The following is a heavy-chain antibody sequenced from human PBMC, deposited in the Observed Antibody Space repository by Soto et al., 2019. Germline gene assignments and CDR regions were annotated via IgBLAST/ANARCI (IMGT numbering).Heavy chain of an antibody. Sequence: KAXETLSLSCTVSGGSISSGYYYWSWIRQPPGKVLEWIVYIYYSGSTYYNPSLKGRVTISVDTSKNQFSLKLSSVTAADTAVYYCASAAVTTNGMDVWGQGTTVTVSS. CDR1: GGSISSGYYY. D-gene: IGHD4-17*01. CDR3: ASAAVTTNGMDV. CDR2: IYYSGST. J-gene: IGHJ6*02. V-gene: IGHV4-30-4*01.